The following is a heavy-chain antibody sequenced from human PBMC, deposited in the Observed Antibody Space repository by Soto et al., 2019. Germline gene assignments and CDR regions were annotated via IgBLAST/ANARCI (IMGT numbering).Heavy chain of an antibody. CDR1: GFTFSSYA. V-gene: IGHV3-23*01. CDR2: MSGSGGST. Sequence: EVQLLESGGGLVQPGGSLRLSCAASGFTFSSYAMTWVRQVPGKGLEWVSAMSGSGGSTYYADSVKGRFTISRDNSKNTLYLQMNSLRAADTAVYYCAKGQNTATTGGDYWGQGTLVTVSS. D-gene: IGHD4-17*01. CDR3: AKGQNTATTGGDY. J-gene: IGHJ4*02.